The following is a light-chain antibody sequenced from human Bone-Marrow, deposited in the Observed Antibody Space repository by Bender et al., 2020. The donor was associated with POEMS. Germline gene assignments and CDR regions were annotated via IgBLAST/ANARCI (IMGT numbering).Light chain of an antibody. CDR2: RDN. J-gene: IGLJ3*02. CDR1: NSNIGTNA. Sequence: QSVLTQPPSASGTPGQRVTISCSGSNSNIGTNAVNWYQQFPGTAPKLLLYRDNPRPSGAPARWCAFKSGTSASMAISGRQAEDEADYYCAAWEAGLSGGVFGGGTKLTVL. V-gene: IGLV1-44*01. CDR3: AAWEAGLSGGV.